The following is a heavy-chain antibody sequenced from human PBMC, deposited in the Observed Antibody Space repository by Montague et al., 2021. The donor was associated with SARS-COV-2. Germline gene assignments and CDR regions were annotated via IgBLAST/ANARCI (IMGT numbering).Heavy chain of an antibody. J-gene: IGHJ4*02. V-gene: IGHV4-34*01. D-gene: IGHD3-10*01. CDR1: GGSLSGYY. CDR3: ARGARQGYGFRLGSFDY. CDR2: ISHSGST. Sequence: SETLSLTCAVYGGSLSGYYWNWIRQPPGKGLEWIGEISHSGSTNXXPSLKSRVTMSVDTSKNQFSLKLSSVTAADTAVYYCARGARQGYGFRLGSFDYWGQGTLVTVSS.